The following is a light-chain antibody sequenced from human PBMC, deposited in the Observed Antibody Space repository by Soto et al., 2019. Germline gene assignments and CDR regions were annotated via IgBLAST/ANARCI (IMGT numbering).Light chain of an antibody. J-gene: IGLJ7*01. CDR1: SSNIGAGYD. V-gene: IGLV1-40*01. CDR3: QSYDSSLSGYV. Sequence: QSVLTQPPSVSGAPGQRVTISCTGSSSNIGAGYDVHWYQQLPGTAPKPLIYGNSNRPSGVPDRFSGSKSGTSASLAITGLQAEDEADYYCQSYDSSLSGYVFGGGTQLTVL. CDR2: GNS.